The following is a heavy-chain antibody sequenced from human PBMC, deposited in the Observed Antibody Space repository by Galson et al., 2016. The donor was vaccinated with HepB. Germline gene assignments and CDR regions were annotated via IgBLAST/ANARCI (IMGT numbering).Heavy chain of an antibody. CDR2: VHSDGRST. V-gene: IGHV3-74*01. J-gene: IGHJ5*01. CDR1: GFTFSNCW. CDR3: ARGWSATGNPNYFDS. Sequence: SLRLSCAASGFTFSNCWMHWVRQAPGKGLVWVSRVHSDGRSTNYADSVMGRFTISRDNAKNTLHLQMNSLRAEDTAVYYCARGWSATGNPNYFDSWGQGTLVTVSS. D-gene: IGHD1-26*01.